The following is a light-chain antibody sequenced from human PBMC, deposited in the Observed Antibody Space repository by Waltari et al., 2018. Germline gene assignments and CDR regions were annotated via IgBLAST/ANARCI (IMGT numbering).Light chain of an antibody. Sequence: SSELTQEPAVSVDLGQTVRITCQGDRLRDYYASWYQQKAGQAPVLVINGENKRPSGIPDRFSGSRSGNTASLTIPWAQSGDESDYCCNSRDSSGNVVFGSGTKVTVL. J-gene: IGLJ2*01. V-gene: IGLV3-19*01. CDR2: GEN. CDR3: NSRDSSGNVV. CDR1: RLRDYY.